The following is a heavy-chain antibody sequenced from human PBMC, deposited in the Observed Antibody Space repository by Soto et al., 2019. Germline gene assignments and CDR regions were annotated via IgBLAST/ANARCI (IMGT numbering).Heavy chain of an antibody. CDR2: ISGSGGST. V-gene: IGHV3-23*01. Sequence: EVQLLESGGGLVQPGGSLRLSCAASGFTLGTYVMTWVRQAPGKGLEWVSAISGSGGSTNYADPVKGRFTISRDNNTNTLYLQMNSLRVEDTAVYYCAKDRKGSSCSGGTCYSFDYWGQGTLVTVPS. CDR3: AKDRKGSSCSGGTCYSFDY. D-gene: IGHD2-15*01. J-gene: IGHJ4*02. CDR1: GFTLGTYV.